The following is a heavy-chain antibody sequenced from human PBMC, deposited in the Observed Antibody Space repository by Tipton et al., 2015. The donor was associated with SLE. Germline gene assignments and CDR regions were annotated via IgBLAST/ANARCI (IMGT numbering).Heavy chain of an antibody. CDR2: IYSGGST. J-gene: IGHJ1*01. CDR3: TSLQH. V-gene: IGHV3-53*01. CDR1: GFTVSTNY. Sequence: SLRLSCVPSGFTVSTNYMTWVRQAPGKGLEWVSVIYSGGSTYYADSVKGRFTISRDNSKNTVFLQMNSLRAEDTAVYYCTSLQHWGQGTLVTVSS.